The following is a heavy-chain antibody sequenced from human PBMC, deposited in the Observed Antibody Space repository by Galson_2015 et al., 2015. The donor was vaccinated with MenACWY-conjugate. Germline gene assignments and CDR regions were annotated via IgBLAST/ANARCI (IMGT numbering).Heavy chain of an antibody. Sequence: SLRLSCAASGFIFNTYWMHWVRQAPGKGLVWVSRINPGGSSATYADSVKDRFTISRDNAKSTLYLQMNSLRPEDTAVFYCAKSRVASFYFNSWGQGTLVSVSP. CDR2: INPGGSSA. CDR3: AKSRVASFYFNS. CDR1: GFIFNTYW. V-gene: IGHV3-74*01. D-gene: IGHD2-15*01. J-gene: IGHJ4*02.